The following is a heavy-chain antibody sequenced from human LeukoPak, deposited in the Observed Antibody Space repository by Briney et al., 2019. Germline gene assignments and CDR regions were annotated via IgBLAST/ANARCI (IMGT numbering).Heavy chain of an antibody. CDR3: ARAQMYGGHAFDI. CDR1: GGSFSGYY. J-gene: IGHJ3*02. Sequence: SETLSLTCAVYGGSFSGYYWSWIRQPPGKGLEWIGEINHSGSTNYNPSLKSRVTISVDTSKNQFSLKLSSVTAADTAVYYCARAQMYGGHAFDIWGQGTMVTVSS. D-gene: IGHD4-23*01. CDR2: INHSGST. V-gene: IGHV4-34*01.